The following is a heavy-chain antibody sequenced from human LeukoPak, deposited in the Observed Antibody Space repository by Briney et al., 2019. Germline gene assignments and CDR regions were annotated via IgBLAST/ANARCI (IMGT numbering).Heavy chain of an antibody. Sequence: GASVKVSCKASGGTFSSYAINWVRQAPGQGLEWMGNIIPILAIANYAQKFQGRVTMTRDTSISTAYMELSRLRSDDTAVYYCAREQPDTMIVVSWGQGTLVTVSS. CDR3: AREQPDTMIVVS. J-gene: IGHJ4*02. CDR1: GGTFSSYA. CDR2: IIPILAIA. V-gene: IGHV1-69*04. D-gene: IGHD3-22*01.